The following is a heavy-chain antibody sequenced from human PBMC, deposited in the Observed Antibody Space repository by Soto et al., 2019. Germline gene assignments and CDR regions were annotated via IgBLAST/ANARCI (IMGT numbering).Heavy chain of an antibody. D-gene: IGHD3-3*01. CDR2: IYHSGST. CDR1: GYSISSGYY. CDR3: ARVITIFGVVIISWFDP. Sequence: SETLSLTCAVSGYSISSGYYWGWIRQPPGKGLEWIGSIYHSGSTYYNPSLKSRVTISVDTSKNQFSLKLSSVTAADTAVYYCARVITIFGVVIISWFDPWGQGTLVTVSS. J-gene: IGHJ5*02. V-gene: IGHV4-38-2*01.